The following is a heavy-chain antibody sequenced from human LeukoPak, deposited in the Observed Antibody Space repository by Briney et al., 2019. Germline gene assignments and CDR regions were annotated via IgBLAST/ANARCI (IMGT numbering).Heavy chain of an antibody. V-gene: IGHV4-34*01. D-gene: IGHD6-19*01. CDR2: INHSGNT. Sequence: PSETLSLTCTVSGGSFSGYYWSWIRQPPGKGLEWIGEINHSGNTNYNPSLKSRVTISVDTSRNQFSLKLSSVTAADTAVYYCAGRKWLVRHRKDYWGQGTLVTVSS. J-gene: IGHJ4*02. CDR1: GGSFSGYY. CDR3: AGRKWLVRHRKDY.